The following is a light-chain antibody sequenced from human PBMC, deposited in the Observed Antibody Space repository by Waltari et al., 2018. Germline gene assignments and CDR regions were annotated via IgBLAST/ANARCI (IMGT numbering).Light chain of an antibody. J-gene: IGKJ2*01. CDR2: YAS. Sequence: EVVLTQSSDFQSVTAKGRGVVTCRASQTIGSRLHWYQQKPDQSPKLLIKYASQPFSGVPSRFSGSGSGTEFSLTIESLEPEDAATYYCHHSSSLPYTFGQGTKLEIK. CDR1: QTIGSR. V-gene: IGKV6-21*01. CDR3: HHSSSLPYT.